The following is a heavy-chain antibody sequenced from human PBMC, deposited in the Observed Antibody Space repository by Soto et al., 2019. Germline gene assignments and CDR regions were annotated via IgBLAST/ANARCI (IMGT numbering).Heavy chain of an antibody. CDR1: GGSISSGGYY. V-gene: IGHV4-31*03. CDR3: ARGPRKNFDY. Sequence: SETLSLTCTVSGGSISSGGYYWSWIRQHPGKGLEWIGYIYYSGSAYYNPSLKSRVTISVDTSKNQFSLKLSSVTAADTAVYYCARGPRKNFDYWGQGTLVTVSS. J-gene: IGHJ4*02. CDR2: IYYSGSA.